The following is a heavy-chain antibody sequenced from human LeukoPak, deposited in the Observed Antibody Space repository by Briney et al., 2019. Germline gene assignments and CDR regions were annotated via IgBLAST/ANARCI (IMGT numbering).Heavy chain of an antibody. J-gene: IGHJ6*02. Sequence: GGSLRLSCAASGFTFSSYGMHWVRQAPGKGLEWVAVIWYDGSNKYYADSVKGRFTISRDNSKNTLYLQMNSLRAEDTAVYYCARGIYGDAQMDVWGQGTTVTVS. CDR1: GFTFSSYG. D-gene: IGHD4-17*01. V-gene: IGHV3-33*01. CDR3: ARGIYGDAQMDV. CDR2: IWYDGSNK.